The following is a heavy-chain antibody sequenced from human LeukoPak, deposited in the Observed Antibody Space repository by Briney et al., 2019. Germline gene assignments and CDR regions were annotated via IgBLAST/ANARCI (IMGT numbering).Heavy chain of an antibody. Sequence: ASVKVSCKASGYTFTNYGISWVRQAPGQGLEWMGWISTYNGNTNYAQKLQGRVTMTTDTSTSTAYMELRSLRSDDTAVYYCARDVDSSGYYFSWGQGTLVTVSS. D-gene: IGHD3-22*01. CDR3: ARDVDSSGYYFS. CDR1: GYTFTNYG. CDR2: ISTYNGNT. V-gene: IGHV1-18*01. J-gene: IGHJ4*02.